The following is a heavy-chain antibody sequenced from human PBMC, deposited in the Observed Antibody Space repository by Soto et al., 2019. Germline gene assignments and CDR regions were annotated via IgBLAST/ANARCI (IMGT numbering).Heavy chain of an antibody. CDR3: ARDKIGYSYDPGIFDY. J-gene: IGHJ4*02. Sequence: GGSLRLSCAASGFTFSSYGMHWVRQAPGKGLEWVAVIWYDGSNKYYADSVKGRFTISRDNSKNTLYLQMNSLRAEDTAVYYCARDKIGYSYDPGIFDYWGQGTLVTVSS. CDR1: GFTFSSYG. D-gene: IGHD5-18*01. V-gene: IGHV3-33*01. CDR2: IWYDGSNK.